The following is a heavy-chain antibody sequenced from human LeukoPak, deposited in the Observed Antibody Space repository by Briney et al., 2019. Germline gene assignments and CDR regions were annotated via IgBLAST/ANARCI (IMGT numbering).Heavy chain of an antibody. D-gene: IGHD3-3*01. V-gene: IGHV1-8*03. CDR3: ARVSTIFAQADYYYYMDV. CDR1: GYTFTSYD. CDR2: MNPNSGNT. J-gene: IGHJ6*03. Sequence: GASVKVSCKASGYTFTSYDINWVRQATGQGLEWMGWMNPNSGNTGYAQKFQGRVTITRNTSISTAYMELSSLRSEDTAVYYCARVSTIFAQADYYYYMDVWGKGTTVTVSS.